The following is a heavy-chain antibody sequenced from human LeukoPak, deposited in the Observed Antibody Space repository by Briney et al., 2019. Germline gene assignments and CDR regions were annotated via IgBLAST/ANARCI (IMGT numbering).Heavy chain of an antibody. J-gene: IGHJ4*02. CDR2: VSDSGDST. Sequence: AGGSLRLSCAASGFTVSSNYMSWVRQAPGKGLEWVSVVSDSGDSTYYADSVKGRFTISRDNSKNTLYLQMNSLRAEDTAVYYCAKQLVSSGSYYNYWGQGTLVTVYS. CDR3: AKQLVSSGSYYNY. CDR1: GFTVSSNY. V-gene: IGHV3-23*01. D-gene: IGHD3-22*01.